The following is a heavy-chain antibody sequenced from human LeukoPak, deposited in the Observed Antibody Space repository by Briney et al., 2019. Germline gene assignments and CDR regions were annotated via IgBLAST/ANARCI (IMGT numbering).Heavy chain of an antibody. J-gene: IGHJ4*02. D-gene: IGHD5-18*01. CDR3: ARDDWWTAMV. CDR2: IDSSGDYK. V-gene: IGHV3-11*05. CDR1: GFTFSAYY. Sequence: GGSLRLSCAASGFTFSAYYMSWIRQAPGKGLEWLSYIDSSGDYKKYADSLEGRFTISRDNTKNSLYLQMNSLRAEDTAVYYCARDDWWTAMVRGQGTLVTVSS.